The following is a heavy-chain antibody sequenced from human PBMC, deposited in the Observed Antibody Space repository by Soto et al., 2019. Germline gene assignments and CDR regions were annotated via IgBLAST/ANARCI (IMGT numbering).Heavy chain of an antibody. D-gene: IGHD3-16*01. CDR2: INSDGSST. J-gene: IGHJ6*02. CDR3: ARAWGDSGMDV. Sequence: PGGSLRLSCAASGFTFSSYWMHWVRQAPGKGLVWVSRINSDGSSTSYADSVKGRFTISRDNAKNTLYLQMNSLRAEDTAVYYCARAWGDSGMDVWGQGTTVTVSS. CDR1: GFTFSSYW. V-gene: IGHV3-74*01.